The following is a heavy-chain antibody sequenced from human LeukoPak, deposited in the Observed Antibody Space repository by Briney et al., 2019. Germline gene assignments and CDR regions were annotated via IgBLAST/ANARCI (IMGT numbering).Heavy chain of an antibody. V-gene: IGHV4-4*02. D-gene: IGHD1-26*01. Sequence: PSETLSLTCAVSGGSITSVNLWAWVRQPPGKGLGWVGEMYLSGTTTCNPSLRGRATISLDRSKNQVPLRLNSVTAADTALFYCAGLVGRYSNGMYYYFDYWGQGILVTVSS. CDR3: AGLVGRYSNGMYYYFDY. CDR2: MYLSGTT. J-gene: IGHJ4*02. CDR1: GGSITSVNL.